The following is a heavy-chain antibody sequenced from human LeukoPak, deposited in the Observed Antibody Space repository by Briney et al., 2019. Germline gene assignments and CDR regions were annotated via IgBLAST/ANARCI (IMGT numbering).Heavy chain of an antibody. CDR1: VDSISRGSYY. J-gene: IGHJ5*02. Sequence: SETLSLTCTFSVDSISRGSYYWSWIRQPAGKGLEWIGRIYTSESTNYKPSRKSRVTISRDTSKNQFSLKLTSVTAADTAVYYCTRGHSGTYYVEFDTWGQGTLVTVSS. CDR2: IYTSEST. CDR3: TRGHSGTYYVEFDT. D-gene: IGHD1-26*01. V-gene: IGHV4-61*02.